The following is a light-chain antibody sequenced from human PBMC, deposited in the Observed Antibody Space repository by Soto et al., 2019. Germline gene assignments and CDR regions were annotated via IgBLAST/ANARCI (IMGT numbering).Light chain of an antibody. Sequence: EIVLTQSPGTLSLSPGERATLSCRASQSVSSSYLAWCQQKPGQAPRLLIYGASSRATGIPDRFSGSGSGTDFTLTISRLEPEEFAVYYCQQYGSSPTFGQGTKLQIK. CDR2: GAS. CDR3: QQYGSSPT. V-gene: IGKV3-20*01. J-gene: IGKJ2*01. CDR1: QSVSSSY.